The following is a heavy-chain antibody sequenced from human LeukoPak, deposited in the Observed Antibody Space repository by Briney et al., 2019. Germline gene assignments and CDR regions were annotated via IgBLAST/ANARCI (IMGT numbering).Heavy chain of an antibody. CDR2: INHSGST. CDR3: ARVIAAAGSYYYYYYYMDV. J-gene: IGHJ6*03. Sequence: KPSETLSLTCAVYGGSFSGYYWSWIRQPPGKGLEWIGEINHSGSTNYNPSLKSRVTISVDTSKNQFSLKLSSVTAADTAVYYCARVIAAAGSYYYYYYYMDVWGKGTTVTVSS. V-gene: IGHV4-34*01. D-gene: IGHD6-13*01. CDR1: GGSFSGYY.